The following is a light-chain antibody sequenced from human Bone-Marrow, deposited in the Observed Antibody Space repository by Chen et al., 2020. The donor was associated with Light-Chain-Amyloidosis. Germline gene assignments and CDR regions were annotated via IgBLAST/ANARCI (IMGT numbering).Light chain of an antibody. CDR2: GNT. V-gene: IGLV1-40*01. J-gene: IGLJ1*01. CDR3: QTYANATHV. Sequence: QSVLTQPPSVSGAPGQTVTILCTGSSSTIGAGNDVHWYQQLPGTTPKILIYGNTTRLSGVPSRFAGSKSGTAASLVISGLQPDDEADYHCQTYANATHVFGTGTKVIVL. CDR1: SSTIGAGND.